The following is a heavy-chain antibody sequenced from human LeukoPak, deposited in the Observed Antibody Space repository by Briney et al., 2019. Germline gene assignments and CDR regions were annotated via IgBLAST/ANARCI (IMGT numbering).Heavy chain of an antibody. CDR2: IYYSGST. CDR3: ARQGYYDSSGSLDY. CDR1: GGSISSYY. D-gene: IGHD3-22*01. Sequence: SETLSLTCTVSGGSISSYYWSWIRQPPGKGLEWIGYIYYSGSTNYNPSLKSRVTISVDTSKNQFSLKLSSVTAADTAVYYCARQGYYDSSGSLDYWGQGTLVTVSS. V-gene: IGHV4-59*08. J-gene: IGHJ4*02.